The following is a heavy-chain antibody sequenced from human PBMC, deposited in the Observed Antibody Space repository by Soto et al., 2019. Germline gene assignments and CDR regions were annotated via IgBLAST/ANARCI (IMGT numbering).Heavy chain of an antibody. D-gene: IGHD3-3*01. Sequence: PSETLSLTCAVSGGSISSSNWWSWVRQPPGKGLEWIGEIYHSGSTNYNPSLKSRVTISVDKSKNQFSLKLSSVTAADTAVYYCARDQASYDFWSGPGYYYGMDVWGHGTTVTVSS. CDR3: ARDQASYDFWSGPGYYYGMDV. CDR1: GGSISSSNW. V-gene: IGHV4-4*02. J-gene: IGHJ6*02. CDR2: IYHSGST.